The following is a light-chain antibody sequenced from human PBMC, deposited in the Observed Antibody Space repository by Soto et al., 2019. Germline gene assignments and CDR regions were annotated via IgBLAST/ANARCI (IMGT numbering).Light chain of an antibody. Sequence: QSALTQPASVSGSPGQSITISCTGSSSDVGDYDFVSWYQQHPGKAPKLIIYEVSHRPSGVSNRFSGSKSGNTASLAISGLQAEDDAHYYCSSFTSTNPLVVFGGGTKLTVL. CDR2: EVS. V-gene: IGLV2-14*01. CDR3: SSFTSTNPLVV. CDR1: SSDVGDYDF. J-gene: IGLJ2*01.